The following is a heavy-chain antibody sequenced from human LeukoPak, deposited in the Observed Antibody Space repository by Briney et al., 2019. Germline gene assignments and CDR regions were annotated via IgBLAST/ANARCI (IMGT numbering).Heavy chain of an antibody. Sequence: PGGSLRLSCAPSGFTFSSYAMSWVRQAPGKGLEGVSAISGSGGSPYYAHHVTGRLTISSDNSKNPLYLQINSLRAEDRAVFYVAKMCFGGQWLVKQHPTFDYWGQGTLVTVSS. CDR1: GFTFSSYA. CDR3: AKMCFGGQWLVKQHPTFDY. V-gene: IGHV3-23*01. J-gene: IGHJ4*02. D-gene: IGHD6-19*01. CDR2: ISGSGGSP.